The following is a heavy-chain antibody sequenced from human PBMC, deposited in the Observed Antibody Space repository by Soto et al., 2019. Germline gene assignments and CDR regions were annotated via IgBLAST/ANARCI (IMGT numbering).Heavy chain of an antibody. CDR1: GYTFTGYY. Sequence: GASVKVSCKASGYTFTGYYMHWVRQAPGQGLEWMGWINPNSGGTNYAQKFQGWVTVTRDMSISTAYMELSRLRSDDTAVYRCARADTAMVRSWFDPWGQGTLVTVSS. D-gene: IGHD5-18*01. J-gene: IGHJ5*02. V-gene: IGHV1-2*04. CDR3: ARADTAMVRSWFDP. CDR2: INPNSGGT.